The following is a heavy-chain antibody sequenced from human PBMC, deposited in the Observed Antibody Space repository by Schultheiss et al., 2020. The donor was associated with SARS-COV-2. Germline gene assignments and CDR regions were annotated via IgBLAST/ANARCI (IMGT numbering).Heavy chain of an antibody. Sequence: GESLKISCAASGFTFSSYAMHWVRQAPGKGLEWVAVISYDGSNKYYADSVKGRFTISRDNSKNTLYLQMNSLRAEDTAVYYCASLYDILTGSSGGMDVWGQGTTVTVSS. V-gene: IGHV3-30*07. CDR1: GFTFSSYA. CDR2: ISYDGSNK. CDR3: ASLYDILTGSSGGMDV. J-gene: IGHJ6*02. D-gene: IGHD3-9*01.